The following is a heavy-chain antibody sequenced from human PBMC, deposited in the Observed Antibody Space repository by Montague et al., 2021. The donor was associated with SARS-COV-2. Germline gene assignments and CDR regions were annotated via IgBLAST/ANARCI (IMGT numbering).Heavy chain of an antibody. V-gene: IGHV4-39*02. J-gene: IGHJ6*02. Sequence: SETLSLTCNVSGGSISSSTYYWGWIRQHPGKGLEWIGYLYNGGNTHYSPSLKSRVTLSVDTSKNHFSLIMASVTAADTAVYYCARTSKLRGSSSGNYYYRAMDVWGQGTTVTVSS. CDR3: ARTSKLRGSSSGNYYYRAMDV. CDR1: GGSISSSTYY. CDR2: LYNGGNT. D-gene: IGHD3-22*01.